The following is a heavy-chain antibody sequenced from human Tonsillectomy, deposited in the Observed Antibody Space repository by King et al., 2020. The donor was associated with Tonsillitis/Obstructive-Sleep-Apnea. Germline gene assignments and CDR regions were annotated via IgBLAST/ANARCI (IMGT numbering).Heavy chain of an antibody. CDR1: GFTFSSNW. J-gene: IGHJ4*02. Sequence: VQLVESGGGLVQPGGSLRLSCAASGFTFSSNWMSWVRQAPGKGLEWVANIKQDGSEKYYVDSVKGRFTISRDNAKNSLYLQMNSLRAEDTAVYYCARESSGWYGIVDYWGQGTLVTVSS. V-gene: IGHV3-7*03. CDR3: ARESSGWYGIVDY. CDR2: IKQDGSEK. D-gene: IGHD6-19*01.